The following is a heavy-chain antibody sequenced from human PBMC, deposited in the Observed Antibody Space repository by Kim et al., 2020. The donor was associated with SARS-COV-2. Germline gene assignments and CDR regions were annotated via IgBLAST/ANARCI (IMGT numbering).Heavy chain of an antibody. CDR1: GDSVSSNSAA. J-gene: IGHJ5*02. CDR3: ARDGPYGDYVPLYNWFDP. V-gene: IGHV6-1*01. D-gene: IGHD4-17*01. CDR2: TYYRSKWYN. Sequence: SQTLSLTCAISGDSVSSNSAAWNWIRQSPSRGLEWLGRTYYRSKWYNDYAVSVKSRITINPDTSKNQFSLQLNSVTPEDTAVYYCARDGPYGDYVPLYNWFDPWGQGTLVTVSS.